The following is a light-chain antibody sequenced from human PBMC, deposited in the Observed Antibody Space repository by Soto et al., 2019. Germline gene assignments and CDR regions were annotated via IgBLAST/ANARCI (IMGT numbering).Light chain of an antibody. CDR3: SSYTSISTLEI. Sequence: QSALTQPASVSGSPGQSITISCAGLSSDDGGYNYVSWYQQHPGKAPKLMIFDVSNRPSGVSHRFSGSKSRNTASLTISGLQAEDEADYYCSSYTSISTLEIFGGGTKLTVL. J-gene: IGLJ2*01. CDR2: DVS. CDR1: SSDDGGYNY. V-gene: IGLV2-14*03.